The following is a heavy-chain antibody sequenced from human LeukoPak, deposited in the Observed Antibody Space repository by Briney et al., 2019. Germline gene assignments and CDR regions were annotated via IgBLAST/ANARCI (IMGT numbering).Heavy chain of an antibody. CDR1: GGSISSYY. Sequence: SETLSLTCTVSGGSISSYYWSWIRQPPGKGLEWIGYIYYSGSTNYNPSLKSRVTISVDMSKNQFSLKLSSVTAADTAVYYCARLHPQYYDSRWFDPWGQGTLVTVSS. CDR2: IYYSGST. D-gene: IGHD3-22*01. V-gene: IGHV4-59*01. J-gene: IGHJ5*02. CDR3: ARLHPQYYDSRWFDP.